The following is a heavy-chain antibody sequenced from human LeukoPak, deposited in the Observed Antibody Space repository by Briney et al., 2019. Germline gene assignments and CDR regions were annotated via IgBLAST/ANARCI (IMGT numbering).Heavy chain of an antibody. V-gene: IGHV3-21*01. CDR2: VSSSSSYI. CDR1: GFTFSSYS. Sequence: GGSLRLSCAASGFTFSSYSMNWVRQAPGKGLEWVSSVSSSSSYIYYADSVKGRFTISRDNAKNSLYLQMNSLRAEDTAVYYCARDGYNRISDAFDIWGQGTMVTVSS. D-gene: IGHD5-24*01. CDR3: ARDGYNRISDAFDI. J-gene: IGHJ3*02.